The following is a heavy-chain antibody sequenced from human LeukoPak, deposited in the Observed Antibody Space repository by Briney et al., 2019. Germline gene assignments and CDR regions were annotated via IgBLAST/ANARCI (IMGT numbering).Heavy chain of an antibody. V-gene: IGHV1-18*01. J-gene: IGHJ2*01. CDR1: GYTFTTYA. D-gene: IGHD2-15*01. CDR2: ISTYNGNT. Sequence: ASVRVSCKASGYTFTTYAISWVRQAPGQGLEWMGWISTYNGNTNYAQKFQGRVTLTTDTSTRTAYMDLRSLRSDDTAVYHCARVALGSWYFDLWGRGTLVTVSS. CDR3: ARVALGSWYFDL.